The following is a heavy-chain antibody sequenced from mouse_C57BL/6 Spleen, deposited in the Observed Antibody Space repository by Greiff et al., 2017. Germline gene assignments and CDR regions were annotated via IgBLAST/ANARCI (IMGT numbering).Heavy chain of an antibody. D-gene: IGHD3-3*01. J-gene: IGHJ4*01. CDR3: ASRLLCAMDY. CDR2: IYPGSGST. CDR1: GYSFTSYW. V-gene: IGHV1-55*01. Sequence: QVQLQQSGAELVKPGASVKMSCKASGYSFTSYWMNWVKQRPGQGLEWIGEIYPGSGSTNYNEKFKGKATLTAAKSSSTAYMQLSSLTAEDSAVYFCASRLLCAMDYWGQGTSVTVSS.